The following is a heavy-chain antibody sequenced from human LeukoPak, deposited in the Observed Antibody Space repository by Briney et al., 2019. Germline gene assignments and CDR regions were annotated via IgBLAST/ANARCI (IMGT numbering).Heavy chain of an antibody. CDR1: GFTFSSYW. V-gene: IGHV3-74*01. CDR3: ARDVVITMIVVVPPEGIDY. CDR2: INSDGSST. Sequence: GGSLRLSCAASGFTFSSYWMHWVRQAPGKGLVRVSRINSDGSSTSYADSVKGRFTISRDNAKNTLYLQMNSLRAEDTAVYYCARDVVITMIVVVPPEGIDYWGQGTLVTVSS. D-gene: IGHD3-22*01. J-gene: IGHJ4*02.